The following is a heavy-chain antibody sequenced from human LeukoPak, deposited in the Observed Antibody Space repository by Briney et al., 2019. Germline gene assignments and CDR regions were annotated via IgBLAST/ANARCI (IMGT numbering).Heavy chain of an antibody. CDR2: IYYSGST. CDR3: ARAPFGDKTYYFDY. V-gene: IGHV4-61*01. Sequence: SETLSLTCTVSGGSVSSGSYYWGWIRQPPGKGLEWIGYIYYSGSTNYNPSLKSRVTISVDTSKNQFSLKLSSVTAADTAVYYCARAPFGDKTYYFDYWGQGTLVTVSS. J-gene: IGHJ4*02. D-gene: IGHD4-17*01. CDR1: GGSVSSGSYY.